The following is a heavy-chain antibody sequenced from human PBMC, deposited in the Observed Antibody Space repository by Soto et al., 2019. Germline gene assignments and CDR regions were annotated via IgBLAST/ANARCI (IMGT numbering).Heavy chain of an antibody. V-gene: IGHV3-23*01. Sequence: VQLLESGGGLVQPGGSLRLSCAASGFTFSSYAMSWVRQAPGKGLEWVSAISGSGGSTYYADSVKGRFTISRDNSKNTLYLQMNSLRAEDTAVYYCAKDYDILTGYYWNAFDIWGQGTMVTVSS. J-gene: IGHJ3*02. D-gene: IGHD3-9*01. CDR1: GFTFSSYA. CDR3: AKDYDILTGYYWNAFDI. CDR2: ISGSGGST.